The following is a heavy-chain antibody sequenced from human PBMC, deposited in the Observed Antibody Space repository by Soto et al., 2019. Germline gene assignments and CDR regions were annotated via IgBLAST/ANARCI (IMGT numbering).Heavy chain of an antibody. CDR1: GFTFSDYY. Sequence: PGGSLRLSCAASGFTFSDYYMSWIRQAPGKGLEWVSYISSSGSTIYYADSVKGRFTISRDNAKNSLYLQMNSLRAEDTAVYYCARGGYDFWSGYYVFDSVLNINDYWGQGTLVTVSS. CDR2: ISSSGSTI. D-gene: IGHD3-3*01. CDR3: ARGGYDFWSGYYVFDSVLNINDY. J-gene: IGHJ4*02. V-gene: IGHV3-11*01.